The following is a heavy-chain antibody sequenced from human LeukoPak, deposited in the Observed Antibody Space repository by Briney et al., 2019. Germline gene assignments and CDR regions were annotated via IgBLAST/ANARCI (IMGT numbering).Heavy chain of an antibody. CDR1: GGSITSGSYY. CDR2: IYTSGST. J-gene: IGHJ4*02. V-gene: IGHV4-61*02. D-gene: IGHD6-25*01. CDR3: ATKKTTPRSGFDY. Sequence: PSETLSLTCTVSGGSITSGSYYWSWIRQPAGKGLEWIGRIYTSGSTNYNPSLKSRVTISLDTSKNHFSLKLTSVTAADTAIYYCATKKTTPRSGFDYWGQGTLVTVSS.